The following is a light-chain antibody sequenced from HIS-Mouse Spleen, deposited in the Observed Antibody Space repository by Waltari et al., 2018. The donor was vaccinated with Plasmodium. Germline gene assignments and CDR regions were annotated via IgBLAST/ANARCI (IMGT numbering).Light chain of an antibody. CDR2: EDR. CDR3: CSTDSSGNQRV. J-gene: IGLJ3*02. CDR1: ALPQKY. Sequence: SSELTQPPSASVSPGHTARIPCSRHALPQKYSYWYQQKTGPAPVLVIYEDRKRPSGFPRRFSGSSSARMAALTIMGGQLEDDADDYCCSTDSSGNQRVFGGGTKLTVL. V-gene: IGLV3-10*01.